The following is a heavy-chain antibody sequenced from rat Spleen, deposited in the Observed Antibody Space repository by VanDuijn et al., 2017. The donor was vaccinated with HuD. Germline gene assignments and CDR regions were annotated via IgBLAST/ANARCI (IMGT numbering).Heavy chain of an antibody. CDR3: SRSDY. V-gene: IGHV2-13*01. J-gene: IGHJ2*01. CDR1: GFSLTNYH. CDR2: IWGDGTT. Sequence: QVQLKESGPGLVQPSQTLSLTCTVSGFSLTNYHVSWVRQPPGKGLEWMGGIWGDGTTNYNSALKSRLSISRDTSKSQVFLKMNSLQTEDTAIYFCSRSDYWGQGVMVTVSS.